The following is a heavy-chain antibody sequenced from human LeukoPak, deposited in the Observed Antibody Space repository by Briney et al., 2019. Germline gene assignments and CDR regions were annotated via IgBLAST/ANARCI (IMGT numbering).Heavy chain of an antibody. J-gene: IGHJ4*02. D-gene: IGHD6-19*01. Sequence: GGSLRISCAASGFTFSTYALSWVRQAPGEGPEWGSLINGGGGSTYYADSVKGRFTISRDNSKNALYLQMNSLRAEDTAVYYCAKRFGSGWPYDYWGQGTLVTVSS. CDR3: AKRFGSGWPYDY. CDR2: INGGGGST. V-gene: IGHV3-23*01. CDR1: GFTFSTYA.